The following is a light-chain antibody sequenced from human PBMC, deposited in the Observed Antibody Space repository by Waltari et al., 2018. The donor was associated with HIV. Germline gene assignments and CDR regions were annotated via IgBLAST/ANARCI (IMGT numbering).Light chain of an antibody. CDR2: EVS. Sequence: QSALTQPASVSGSPGQSITTSCTGTSSDVGGYNLVSWYQPYPGKAPKLMIYEVSKRPSGVSNRFSGSKSGNTASLTISGLQAEDEADYYCCSYAGSSTFVFGGGTKLTVL. J-gene: IGLJ3*02. CDR1: SSDVGGYNL. V-gene: IGLV2-23*02. CDR3: CSYAGSSTFV.